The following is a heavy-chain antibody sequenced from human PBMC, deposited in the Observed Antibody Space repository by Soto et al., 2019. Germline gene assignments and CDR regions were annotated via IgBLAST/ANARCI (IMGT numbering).Heavy chain of an antibody. J-gene: IGHJ6*01. CDR3: AHTLIRRSTSDYGMDV. D-gene: IGHD3-10*01. CDR2: IYWDDDN. CDR1: GFSLSTSGVG. Sequence: QITLKESGPTLVKVTQTLTLTCTFSGFSLSTSGVGVAWSRQPPGKALEWLALIYWDDDNRYSPSLKSRLTITKDTSKNQVVLTMTNMDPVDTATYYCAHTLIRRSTSDYGMDVWGQGTTVTVSS. V-gene: IGHV2-5*02.